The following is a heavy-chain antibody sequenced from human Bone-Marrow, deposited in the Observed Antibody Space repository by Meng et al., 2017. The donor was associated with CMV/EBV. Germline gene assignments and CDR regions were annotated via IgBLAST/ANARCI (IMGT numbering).Heavy chain of an antibody. Sequence: GESLKISCAASGFTFSRYWMSWVRQAPGKGLEWVANIKPDGSDTDYLDSVKGRFAISGDNARNSLYLNLDSLRAQDTAVYYCARVFTREGSAFNAFDIWGQGTVVTVSS. V-gene: IGHV3-7*01. CDR3: ARVFTREGSAFNAFDI. CDR1: GFTFSRYW. CDR2: IKPDGSDT. D-gene: IGHD2-15*01. J-gene: IGHJ3*02.